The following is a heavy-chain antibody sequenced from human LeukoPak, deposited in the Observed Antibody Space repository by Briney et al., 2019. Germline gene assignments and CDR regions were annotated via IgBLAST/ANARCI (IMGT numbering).Heavy chain of an antibody. Sequence: SVKVSCKASGGTFSSYAISWVRQAPGQGLEWMGRIIPILGIANYAQKFQGRVTMTRDTSTSTVYMELSSLRSEDTAVYYCARGDHYGSGSPLYYGMDVWGQGTTVTVSS. CDR1: GGTFSSYA. D-gene: IGHD3-10*01. CDR2: IIPILGIA. V-gene: IGHV1-69*04. J-gene: IGHJ6*02. CDR3: ARGDHYGSGSPLYYGMDV.